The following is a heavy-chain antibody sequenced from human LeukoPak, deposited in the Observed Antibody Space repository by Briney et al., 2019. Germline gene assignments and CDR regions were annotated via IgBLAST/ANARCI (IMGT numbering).Heavy chain of an antibody. D-gene: IGHD3-16*01. V-gene: IGHV1-46*03. CDR3: ARDLIMITFGGGLDY. CDR1: GYTFASYY. J-gene: IGHJ4*02. CDR2: INPSGGST. Sequence: ASVKVSCKASGYTFASYYMHWVRQAPGQGLEWLGIINPSGGSTSYAQKFQGRVTMTRDTSTSTVYMGLSSLRSEDTAVYYCARDLIMITFGGGLDYWGQGTLVTVSS.